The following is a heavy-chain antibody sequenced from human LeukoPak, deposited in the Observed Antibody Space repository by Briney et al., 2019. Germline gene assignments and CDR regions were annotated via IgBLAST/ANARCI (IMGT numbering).Heavy chain of an antibody. CDR1: GFTFSSYW. CDR3: ARDIGAAGTGGYFDY. J-gene: IGHJ4*02. V-gene: IGHV4-38-2*02. D-gene: IGHD6-13*01. Sequence: ESLRLSCAASGFTFSSYWMSWVRQAPGKGLEWIGSIYHSGSTYYNPSLKSRVTISVDTSKNQFSLKLSSVTAADTAVYYCARDIGAAGTGGYFDYWGQGTLVTVSS. CDR2: IYHSGST.